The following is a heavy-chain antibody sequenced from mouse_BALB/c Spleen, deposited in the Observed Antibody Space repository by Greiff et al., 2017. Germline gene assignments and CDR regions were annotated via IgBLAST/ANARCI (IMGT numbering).Heavy chain of an antibody. CDR3: SRSYGNYWYFDV. D-gene: IGHD2-1*01. Sequence: QVQLKQPGAELVKPGASVKMSCKASGYTFTSYWINWVKQRPGQGLEWIGDIYPGRGITNYNEKFKSKATLTLDTSSSTAYMQLSSLTSEDSAVYYCSRSYGNYWYFDVWGAGTTVTVSS. CDR2: IYPGRGIT. V-gene: IGHV1-55*01. J-gene: IGHJ1*01. CDR1: GYTFTSYW.